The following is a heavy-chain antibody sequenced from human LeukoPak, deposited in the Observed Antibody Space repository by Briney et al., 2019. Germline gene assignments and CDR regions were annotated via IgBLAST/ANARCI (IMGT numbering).Heavy chain of an antibody. Sequence: GASVKVSCKASGYTFTGYYMHWVRQAPGQGLEWMGRINPNSGGTNYAQKSQGRVTMTRDTSIGTAYMELSRLRYDDTAVYYCARGGIAAAGTERAVAASFDYWGQGTLVTVSS. D-gene: IGHD6-13*01. J-gene: IGHJ4*02. V-gene: IGHV1-2*06. CDR3: ARGGIAAAGTERAVAASFDY. CDR1: GYTFTGYY. CDR2: INPNSGGT.